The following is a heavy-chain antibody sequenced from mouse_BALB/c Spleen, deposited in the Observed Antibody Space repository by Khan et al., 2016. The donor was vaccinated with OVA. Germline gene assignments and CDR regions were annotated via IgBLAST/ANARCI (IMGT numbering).Heavy chain of an antibody. V-gene: IGHV5-6-4*01. CDR2: ISSGGTST. CDR3: PKQRGYYCHNRYLDY. J-gene: IGHJ2*01. CDR1: GFSFSSYS. D-gene: IGHD2-3*01. Sequence: QLEESGGGLVRPGGSLKLSCAASGFSFSSYSMSWVRQTPEKGLEWVATISSGGTSTYYPDSVKGRFTISRDNAKNTLYLQMSSLKSEDTAMYYYPKQRGYYCHNRYLDYWGQGTTLTVSS.